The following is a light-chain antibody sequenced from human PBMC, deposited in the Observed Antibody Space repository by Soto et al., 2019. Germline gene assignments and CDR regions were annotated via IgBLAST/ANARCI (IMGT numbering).Light chain of an antibody. CDR3: AAWDDSLNGYV. CDR2: SNN. Sequence: QSVLNQPPSASGTPGQRVTISCSGSSSNIGCHTVNWYQQLPGTAPKLLIYSNNLRPSGVPDRFSGSKSGTSASLAISGLQSEDEADYYCAAWDDSLNGYVFGTGTKVTVL. CDR1: SSNIGCHT. V-gene: IGLV1-44*01. J-gene: IGLJ1*01.